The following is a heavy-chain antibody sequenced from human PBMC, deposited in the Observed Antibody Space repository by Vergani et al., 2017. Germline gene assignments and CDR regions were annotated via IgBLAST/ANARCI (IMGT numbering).Heavy chain of an antibody. CDR2: IYYSGST. CDR1: GGSISNNNYY. CDR3: ARHWYSGSYRELGALDI. J-gene: IGHJ3*02. Sequence: QLQLQESGPGLVKPSETLSLSCTVYGGSISNNNYYWGWIRQPPGKGLEWIGPIYYSGSTYYNPSLKSRVTISVDTSKNQFSLNLSSVTAADTAVYYCARHWYSGSYRELGALDIWGQGTMVTVSS. D-gene: IGHD1-26*01. V-gene: IGHV4-39*01.